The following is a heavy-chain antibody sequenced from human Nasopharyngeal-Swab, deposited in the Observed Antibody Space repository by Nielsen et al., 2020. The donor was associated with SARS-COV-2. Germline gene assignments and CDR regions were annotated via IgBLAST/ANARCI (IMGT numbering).Heavy chain of an antibody. D-gene: IGHD5-24*01. V-gene: IGHV4-31*02. Sequence: WIRQPPGKGLEWIEYINYSGNNYHNPSLKSRLTISVDTSKNQFSLKLSSVTAADTAVYYCARGEMATIPNFDYWGQGTLVTVSS. CDR3: ARGEMATIPNFDY. J-gene: IGHJ4*02. CDR2: INYSGNN.